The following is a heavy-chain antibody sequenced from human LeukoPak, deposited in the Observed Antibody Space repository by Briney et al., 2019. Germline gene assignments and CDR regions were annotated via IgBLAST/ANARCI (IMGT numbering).Heavy chain of an antibody. D-gene: IGHD3-10*01. CDR3: ARRGWGSYYNDLMDY. CDR1: GGSFSGYS. J-gene: IGHJ4*02. CDR2: INHSGST. Sequence: SETLSLTCAVYGGSFSGYSWSWIRQPPGKGLEWIAEINHSGSTNYNPSLKSRVTISVDTSKNQLSLKLSSVSAADTAVYYCARRGWGSYYNDLMDYWGQGTLVTVSS. V-gene: IGHV4-34*01.